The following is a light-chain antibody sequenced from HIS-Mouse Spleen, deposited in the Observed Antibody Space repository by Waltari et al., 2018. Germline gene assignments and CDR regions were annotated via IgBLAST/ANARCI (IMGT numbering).Light chain of an antibody. CDR1: TGAVTSGHY. J-gene: IGLJ2*01. CDR2: DTS. CDR3: LLSYSGAHVV. Sequence: QAVVTQEPSLTVSPGGTVTLTCGSSTGAVTSGHYPYWFQQKPGQAPRTLIYDTSHKHSWTPARFSGSLLGGKAALTRSGAQPEDEAEYYCLLSYSGAHVVFGGGTKLTVL. V-gene: IGLV7-46*01.